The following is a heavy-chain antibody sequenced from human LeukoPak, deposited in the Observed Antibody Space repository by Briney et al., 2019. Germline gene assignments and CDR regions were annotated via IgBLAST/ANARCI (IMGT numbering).Heavy chain of an antibody. V-gene: IGHV3-66*01. CDR1: GFTVSSNY. CDR2: IYSGGST. D-gene: IGHD3-10*01. Sequence: GGSLRLSCAASGFTVSSNYMSWVRQAPGKGLEWVSVIYSGGSTYYADSVKGRFTISRDNSKNTLYLQMNSLRAEDTAVYYCARDPFGCSDDAFDIWGQGTMVTVSS. J-gene: IGHJ3*02. CDR3: ARDPFGCSDDAFDI.